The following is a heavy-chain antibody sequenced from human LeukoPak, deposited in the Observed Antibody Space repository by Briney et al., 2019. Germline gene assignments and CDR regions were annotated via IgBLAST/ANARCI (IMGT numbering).Heavy chain of an antibody. V-gene: IGHV1-2*02. CDR3: ARGPIGGLRKGFDI. J-gene: IGHJ4*02. CDR2: INTHNGAT. Sequence: ASVKVSCKASGYTFAGYYVHWVRQAPGQGLEWMGWINTHNGATNYAQHFQGRVTMTTDTAVTTAYMDLDGLISDDAAVYFCARGPIGGLRKGFDIWGQGTLVTVSS. CDR1: GYTFAGYY. D-gene: IGHD1-26*01.